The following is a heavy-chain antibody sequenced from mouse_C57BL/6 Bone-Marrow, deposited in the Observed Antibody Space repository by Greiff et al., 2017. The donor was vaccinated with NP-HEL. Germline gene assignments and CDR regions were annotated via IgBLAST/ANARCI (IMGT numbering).Heavy chain of an antibody. J-gene: IGHJ3*01. CDR3: ARGLLLFAY. V-gene: IGHV1-82*01. CDR2: IYPGDGDT. CDR1: GYAFSSSW. Sequence: ESGPELVKPGASVKISCKASGYAFSSSWMNWVKQRPGKGLEWIGRIYPGDGDTNYNGKFKGKATLTADKSSSTAYMQLSSLTSEDSAVYFCARGLLLFAYWGQGTLVTVSA. D-gene: IGHD2-3*01.